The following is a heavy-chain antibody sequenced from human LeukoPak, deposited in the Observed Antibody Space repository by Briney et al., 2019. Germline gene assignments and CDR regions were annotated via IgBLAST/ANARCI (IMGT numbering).Heavy chain of an antibody. J-gene: IGHJ4*02. D-gene: IGHD5-24*01. CDR2: TYYRSKWYN. Sequence: SQTLSLTFAISGDSVSSNSAAWNWIRQSPSRGLEWLGRTYYRSKWYNDYAVSVKSRITINPDTSKNQFSLQLNSVTPEDTAVYYCARGIKRGRRWLQLLGDGYYFDYWGQGTLVTVSS. CDR1: GDSVSSNSAA. CDR3: ARGIKRGRRWLQLLGDGYYFDY. V-gene: IGHV6-1*01.